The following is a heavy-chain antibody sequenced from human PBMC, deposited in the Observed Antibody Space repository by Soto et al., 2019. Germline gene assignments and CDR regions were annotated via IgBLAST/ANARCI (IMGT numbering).Heavy chain of an antibody. Sequence: PGESLKISCKASGYIFSTNWIAWVRHVPGKGLEWMGSIFPADSDIRYNASFQGQVTISVDKSIDTAYLQWSSLKASDTGTFYCAKHNYFGSGSSFCYYRSDLWGQVTTVTVSS. J-gene: IGHJ6*02. CDR3: AKHNYFGSGSSFCYYRSDL. CDR2: IFPADSDI. V-gene: IGHV5-51*01. D-gene: IGHD3-10*01. CDR1: GYIFSTNW.